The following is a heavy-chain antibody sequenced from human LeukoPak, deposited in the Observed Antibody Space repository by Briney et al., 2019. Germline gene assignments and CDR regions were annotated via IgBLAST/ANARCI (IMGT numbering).Heavy chain of an antibody. V-gene: IGHV1-8*01. Sequence: ASVKVSCKASGYTFTSYDINWLRQATGQGLEWMGWMNPNSGNTGYAQKFQGRVTMTRNTSISTAYMELSSLRSEDTAVYYCARGYYKYYDFWSGYYGVDYYYGMDVWGQGTTVTVSS. J-gene: IGHJ6*02. CDR3: ARGYYKYYDFWSGYYGVDYYYGMDV. CDR2: MNPNSGNT. CDR1: GYTFTSYD. D-gene: IGHD3-3*01.